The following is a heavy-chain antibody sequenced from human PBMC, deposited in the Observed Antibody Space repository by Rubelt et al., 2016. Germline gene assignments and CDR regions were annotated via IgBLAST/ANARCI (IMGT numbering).Heavy chain of an antibody. V-gene: IGHV3-9*01. CDR1: GFIFTNYG. J-gene: IGHJ4*02. Sequence: EVQLVESGGGLVQPGRSLRLSCAASGFIFTNYGMHWVRQAPGKGLEWVSGIDRNSVTIGYADSVKGRFTISRDNAKNSLNRQMRSLRPEDTAWYFCARSSGWLHNYGGQGILVTVSS. CDR3: ARSSGWLHNY. D-gene: IGHD6-19*01. CDR2: IDRNSVTI.